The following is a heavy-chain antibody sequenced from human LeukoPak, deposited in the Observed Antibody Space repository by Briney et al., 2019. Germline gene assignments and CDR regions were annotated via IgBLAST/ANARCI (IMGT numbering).Heavy chain of an antibody. D-gene: IGHD3-22*01. CDR2: ISSNGGST. V-gene: IGHV3-64*01. Sequence: GGSLRLSCAASGFTFSSYAMHWVRQAPGKGLEYVSAISSNGGSTYYANSVKGRFTISRDNSKNTLYLQMDSLRAEDMAVYYCARAPPYYYDSSGYYGAYYYYMDVWGKGTTVTVSS. J-gene: IGHJ6*03. CDR1: GFTFSSYA. CDR3: ARAPPYYYDSSGYYGAYYYYMDV.